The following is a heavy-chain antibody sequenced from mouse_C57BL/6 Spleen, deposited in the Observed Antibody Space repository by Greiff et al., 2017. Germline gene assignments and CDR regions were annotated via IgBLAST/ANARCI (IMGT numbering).Heavy chain of an antibody. J-gene: IGHJ3*01. Sequence: VKLQQSGAELVRPGSSVKLSCKASGYTFTSYWLDWVKQRPGQGLEWSGNIYPSDSETHYNQKFKDKVTLTVDKSSSAAYMHLSSLTAEDSAVYYCARSHYDYDGFAYWGQGTLVTVSA. D-gene: IGHD2-4*01. CDR2: IYPSDSET. V-gene: IGHV1-61*01. CDR3: ARSHYDYDGFAY. CDR1: GYTFTSYW.